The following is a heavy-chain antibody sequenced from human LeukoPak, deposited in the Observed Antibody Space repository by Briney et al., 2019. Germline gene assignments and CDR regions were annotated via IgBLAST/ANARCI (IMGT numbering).Heavy chain of an antibody. D-gene: IGHD2-2*01. V-gene: IGHV1-2*02. CDR3: ARGGLGYCSSTSCRSNWFDP. Sequence: ASVKVSCKASGYTFTGYYMHWVRQAPGQGLEWMGWINPNSGGTNYAQKFQGRVTMTRDTSISTAYMELSRLRSDDTAVYYCARGGLGYCSSTSCRSNWFDPWGQGTLVTVSS. CDR2: INPNSGGT. J-gene: IGHJ5*02. CDR1: GYTFTGYY.